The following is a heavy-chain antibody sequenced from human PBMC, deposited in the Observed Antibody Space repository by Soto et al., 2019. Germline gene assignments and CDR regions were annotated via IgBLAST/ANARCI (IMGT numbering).Heavy chain of an antibody. V-gene: IGHV1-18*01. CDR3: AIVAITLIRGLKVDFYSMDV. Sequence: ASVKVSCKASGYTFNNYGITWVRQAPGQGLEWLGGISVYNGNKNYAKKVQGRVSMTADTSTSTAHMELRSLQSDETAVYLCAIVAITLIRGLKVDFYSMDVWDQGTTVTVS. D-gene: IGHD3-10*01. CDR2: ISVYNGNK. CDR1: GYTFNNYG. J-gene: IGHJ6*02.